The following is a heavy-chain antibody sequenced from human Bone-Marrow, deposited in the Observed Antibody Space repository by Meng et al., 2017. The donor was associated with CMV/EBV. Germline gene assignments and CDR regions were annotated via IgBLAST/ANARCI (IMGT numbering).Heavy chain of an antibody. Sequence: ASVKVSCKASGYTFTSYDINWVRQATGQGLEWMGWMNPNSGNTGYAQKFQGRVTMTRNTSISTAYMELSSLRSEDTAVYYCARVWVYYYGMDVWGQGTTVTFSS. CDR1: GYTFTSYD. J-gene: IGHJ6*02. CDR2: MNPNSGNT. D-gene: IGHD7-27*01. CDR3: ARVWVYYYGMDV. V-gene: IGHV1-8*01.